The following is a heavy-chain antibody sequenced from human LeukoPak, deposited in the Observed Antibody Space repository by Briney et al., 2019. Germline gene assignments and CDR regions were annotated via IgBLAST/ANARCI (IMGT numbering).Heavy chain of an antibody. CDR3: ARERERGYSGYDY. Sequence: GGSRRLSCPASGFTCIDYYMSWIRQAPGKGLEWFSYVSSSGSTIYYADSVKGRFTIPRDNAKNSLYLQMNSLRAEDTAVYYCARERERGYSGYDYWGQGTLVTVSS. CDR1: GFTCIDYY. J-gene: IGHJ4*02. V-gene: IGHV3-11*01. D-gene: IGHD5-12*01. CDR2: VSSSGSTI.